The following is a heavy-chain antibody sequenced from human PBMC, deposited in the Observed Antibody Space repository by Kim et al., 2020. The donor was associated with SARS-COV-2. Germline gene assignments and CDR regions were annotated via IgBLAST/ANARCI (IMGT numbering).Heavy chain of an antibody. CDR1: GFTFGDYA. Sequence: GGSLRLSCAASGFTFGDYAMHWVRQAPGKGLEWVSGISWNSGSIGYADSVKGRFTISRDNAKNSLYLQMNSLRAEDTALYYCAKDYYDYVWGSYRYSGPADYWGQGTLVTVSS. D-gene: IGHD3-16*02. V-gene: IGHV3-9*01. J-gene: IGHJ4*02. CDR3: AKDYYDYVWGSYRYSGPADY. CDR2: ISWNSGSI.